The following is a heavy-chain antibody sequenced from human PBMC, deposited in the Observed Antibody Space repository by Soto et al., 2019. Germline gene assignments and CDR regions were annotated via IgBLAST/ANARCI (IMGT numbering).Heavy chain of an antibody. CDR1: GGSISSGGYY. Sequence: TLSLPFTVSGGSISSGGYYWSSIRQHPGKGLEWIGYIYYSGRTYYNPSLKSRLTISVDTSKNQFSLKLTSVTAADTAVYYCARGGDYGTQGYWGQGTLVTVSS. CDR3: ARGGDYGTQGY. V-gene: IGHV4-31*03. J-gene: IGHJ4*02. CDR2: IYYSGRT. D-gene: IGHD3-16*01.